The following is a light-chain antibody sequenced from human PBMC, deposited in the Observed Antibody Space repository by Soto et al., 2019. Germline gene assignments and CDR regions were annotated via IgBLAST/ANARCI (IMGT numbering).Light chain of an antibody. CDR3: QQYGGSPRIT. Sequence: PGERATLSCRASATRSSVYLPRYQQSPGQPPTLLIYGASNRAPGIPDRFSGSGSGTDFTLIINRLEPEDVAIYYCQQYGGSPRITFGQGTRLEI. V-gene: IGKV3-20*01. J-gene: IGKJ5*01. CDR1: ATRSSVY. CDR2: GAS.